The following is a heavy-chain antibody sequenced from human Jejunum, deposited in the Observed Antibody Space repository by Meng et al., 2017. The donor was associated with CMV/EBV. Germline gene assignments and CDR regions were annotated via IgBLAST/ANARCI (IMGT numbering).Heavy chain of an antibody. D-gene: IGHD5-24*01. CDR2: ISYDGTNK. Sequence: ASGFTFSSYAMHWVRQAPGKGLEWVTLISYDGTNKYCADSVKGRFTISRDNSKNTLYLQMNSLRAEDTAVYYCAREEGRDGYNYLDFWGQGTLVTVSS. V-gene: IGHV3-30-3*01. CDR3: AREEGRDGYNYLDF. CDR1: GFTFSSYA. J-gene: IGHJ4*02.